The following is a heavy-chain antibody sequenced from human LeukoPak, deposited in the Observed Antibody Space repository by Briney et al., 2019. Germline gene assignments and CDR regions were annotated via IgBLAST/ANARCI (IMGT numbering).Heavy chain of an antibody. D-gene: IGHD3-22*01. CDR1: GFTFTSSA. CDR2: IVFGSGNT. J-gene: IGHJ3*02. V-gene: IGHV1-58*02. CDR3: AADSAPDTSGYYYDAFDI. Sequence: ASVKVSCKASGFTFTSSAMQWVRQARGQRLEWIGWIVFGSGNTNYAQKFQERVTVTRDMSTSTAYMELSSLISDDTAVYYCAADSAPDTSGYYYDAFDIWGQGTMVTVSS.